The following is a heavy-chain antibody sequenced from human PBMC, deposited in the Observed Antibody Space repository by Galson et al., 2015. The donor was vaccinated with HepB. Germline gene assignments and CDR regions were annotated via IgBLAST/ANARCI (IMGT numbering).Heavy chain of an antibody. D-gene: IGHD6-19*01. J-gene: IGHJ4*02. CDR2: ISYTGST. V-gene: IGHV4-59*11. Sequence: LSLTCTVSGGSISSHYWRWIRQPPGKGLEWIGYISYTGSTNYNPSLKNRVTISVDRSQNQFSVKVRSVTAADTAVYFWARGGSSAWNVPQPFDYWGQGILFTVSS. CDR1: GGSISSHY. CDR3: ARGGSSAWNVPQPFDY.